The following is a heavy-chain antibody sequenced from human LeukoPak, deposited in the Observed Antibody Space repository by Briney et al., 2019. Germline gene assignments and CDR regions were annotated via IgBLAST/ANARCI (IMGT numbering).Heavy chain of an antibody. J-gene: IGHJ5*01. D-gene: IGHD3-22*01. Sequence: SETLSLTCAVYGGSFSGYYWSWIRQPPGKGLEWIGEINHSGATNYNPSLKSRVTISVDTSKNQFSLKLSSVTAADTAVYYCARDDSSTPEDWFDSWGQGTLLTVSS. CDR1: GGSFSGYY. CDR2: INHSGAT. CDR3: ARDDSSTPEDWFDS. V-gene: IGHV4-34*01.